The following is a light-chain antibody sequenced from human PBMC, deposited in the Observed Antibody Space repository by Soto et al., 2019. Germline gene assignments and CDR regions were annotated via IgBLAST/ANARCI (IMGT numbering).Light chain of an antibody. Sequence: EFVLTQSPGTLSLSPGERATLSCRASQSVSSSYLAWYQQKPGQAPRILIYGAPTRATGIPDRFSGSGSGTDFTLTISRLEPEDFALYYCQQRSNWPPWTFGQGTKVEIK. CDR3: QQRSNWPPWT. J-gene: IGKJ1*01. CDR1: QSVSSSY. V-gene: IGKV3D-20*02. CDR2: GAP.